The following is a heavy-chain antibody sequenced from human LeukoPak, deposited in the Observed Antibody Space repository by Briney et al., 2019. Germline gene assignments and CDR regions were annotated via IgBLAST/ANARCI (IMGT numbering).Heavy chain of an antibody. Sequence: SETLSLTCAVSGYSISSGYYWSWIRQPAGKGLEWIGRIYTSGSTNYNPSLKSRVTMSVDTSKNQFSLKLSSVTAADTAVYYCARDPAYDYVWGSYRPSDAFDIWGQGTMVTVSS. D-gene: IGHD3-16*02. CDR3: ARDPAYDYVWGSYRPSDAFDI. V-gene: IGHV4-4*07. CDR2: IYTSGST. J-gene: IGHJ3*02. CDR1: GYSISSGYY.